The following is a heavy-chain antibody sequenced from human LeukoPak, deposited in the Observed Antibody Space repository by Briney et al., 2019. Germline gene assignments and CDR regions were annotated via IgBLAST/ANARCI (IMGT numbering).Heavy chain of an antibody. D-gene: IGHD5-18*01. J-gene: IGHJ4*02. CDR2: INPSGGST. V-gene: IGHV1-46*01. Sequence: ASVKVSCKASGYTFTSYYMHWVRQAPGQGLEWMGIINPSGGSTSYAQKFQGRVTMTRDRSTSTVYMELSSLRSEDTAVYYCVRDSGDVDTAMASDYWGQGTLVTVSS. CDR1: GYTFTSYY. CDR3: VRDSGDVDTAMASDY.